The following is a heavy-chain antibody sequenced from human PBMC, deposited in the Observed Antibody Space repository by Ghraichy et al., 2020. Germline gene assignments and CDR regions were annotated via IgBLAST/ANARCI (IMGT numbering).Heavy chain of an antibody. J-gene: IGHJ4*02. V-gene: IGHV3-7*01. CDR3: AREILGNYFDTSGHYYESY. Sequence: AGSLRLSCTASGFTLSTYWMTWVRQAPGKGLEWVANIKEDGTEKYYVDSVKGRFTISRDNAQNSLSLQMNSLRAEDTAVYYCAREILGNYFDTSGHYYESYWGQGTLVTVSS. CDR1: GFTLSTYW. D-gene: IGHD3-22*01. CDR2: IKEDGTEK.